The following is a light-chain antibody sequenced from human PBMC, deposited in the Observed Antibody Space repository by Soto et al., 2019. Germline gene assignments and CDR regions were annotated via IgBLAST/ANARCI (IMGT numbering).Light chain of an antibody. V-gene: IGKV1-5*03. CDR1: QTISSW. Sequence: DIQMTQSPSTLSASVGDRVTITCRASQTISSWLAWYQQKPGKAPKLLIYKASTLKSGVPSRFSDSGSGTEFTLTISSLQPDDFATYYCQHYNSYSEAFGQGTKVDIK. CDR2: KAS. J-gene: IGKJ1*01. CDR3: QHYNSYSEA.